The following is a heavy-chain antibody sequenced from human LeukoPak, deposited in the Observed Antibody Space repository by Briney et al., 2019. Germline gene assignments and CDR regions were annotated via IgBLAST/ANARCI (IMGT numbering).Heavy chain of an antibody. D-gene: IGHD3-3*01. V-gene: IGHV4-59*01. CDR3: ARGFDFWSGCCPFDP. CDR1: GGSISSYY. J-gene: IGHJ5*02. CDR2: IYYSGST. Sequence: PSETLSLTCTVSGGSISSYYWSWIRQPPGKGLEWIGYIYYSGSTNYNPSLKSRVTISVDTSKNQFSLKLSSVTAADTAVYYCARGFDFWSGCCPFDPWGQGTLVTVSS.